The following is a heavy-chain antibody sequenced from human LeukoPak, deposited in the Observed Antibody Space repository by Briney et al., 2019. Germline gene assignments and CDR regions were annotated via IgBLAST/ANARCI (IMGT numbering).Heavy chain of an antibody. CDR3: ARETDRTFDY. Sequence: ASVKVSCKSSGYSFTVHYMHWVRQAPGQGLEWMGWINPSSGGTKYAQKFQGRVTMTRDTSISTAYMELSRLGSDDTAVYYCARETDRTFDYWGQGTLVTVSS. V-gene: IGHV1-2*02. CDR2: INPSSGGT. J-gene: IGHJ4*02. CDR1: GYSFTVHY. D-gene: IGHD1-14*01.